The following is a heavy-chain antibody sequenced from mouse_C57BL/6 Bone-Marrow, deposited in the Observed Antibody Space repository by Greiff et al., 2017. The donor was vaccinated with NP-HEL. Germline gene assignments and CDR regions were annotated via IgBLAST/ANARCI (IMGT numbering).Heavy chain of an antibody. CDR3: AANWDGWYFDV. CDR1: GYAFSSSW. V-gene: IGHV1-82*01. D-gene: IGHD4-1*01. Sequence: VQLQQSGPELVKPGASVKISCKASGYAFSSSWMNWVKQRPGKGLEWIGRIYPGDGDTNYNGKFKGKATLTADKSSSTAYMQLSSLTSEDSAVYFCAANWDGWYFDVWGTGTTVTVSS. CDR2: IYPGDGDT. J-gene: IGHJ1*03.